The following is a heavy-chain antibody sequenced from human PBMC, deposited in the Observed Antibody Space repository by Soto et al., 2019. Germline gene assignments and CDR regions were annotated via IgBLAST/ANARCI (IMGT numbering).Heavy chain of an antibody. V-gene: IGHV3-64D*08. CDR3: VKEIRLDYYDSSGYYPQPIDY. CDR1: GFTFSSYA. J-gene: IGHJ4*02. Sequence: GGSLSLSCSASGFTFSSYAMHWVRQAPGKGLEYVSAISSNGGSTYYADSVKGRFTISRDNSKNTLYLQMSSLRAEDTAVYYCVKEIRLDYYDSSGYYPQPIDYWGQGTLVTVSS. CDR2: ISSNGGST. D-gene: IGHD3-22*01.